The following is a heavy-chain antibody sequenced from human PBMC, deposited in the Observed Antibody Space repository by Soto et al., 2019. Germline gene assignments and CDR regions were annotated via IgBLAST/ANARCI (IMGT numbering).Heavy chain of an antibody. J-gene: IGHJ5*02. CDR1: GDTFSSYG. CDR3: ARDRATWESWFDP. D-gene: IGHD1-26*01. Sequence: QVQLVQSGAEVKKPGSSVKVSCKTSGDTFSSYGINGVRQAPGQGLEWMGGVIPIFGTTNYAQKFQGRVTFTADESTSTAYMELSSLRSEDTAVYYCARDRATWESWFDPWGQGTLVTVSS. CDR2: VIPIFGTT. V-gene: IGHV1-69*01.